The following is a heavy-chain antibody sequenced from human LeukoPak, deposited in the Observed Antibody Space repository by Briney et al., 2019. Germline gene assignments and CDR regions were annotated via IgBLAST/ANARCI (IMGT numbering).Heavy chain of an antibody. V-gene: IGHV4-34*01. Sequence: SETLSLTCAVYGGSFSDYYWSWIRQPPGKGLEWIGEINHSGSTNYNPSLKSRVTISVDTSKDQFSLKLSSVTAADTAVYYCARGLEGPRRSYYYDISGYYRDAFDIWGQGTMVTVSS. D-gene: IGHD3-22*01. CDR2: INHSGST. J-gene: IGHJ3*02. CDR1: GGSFSDYY. CDR3: ARGLEGPRRSYYYDISGYYRDAFDI.